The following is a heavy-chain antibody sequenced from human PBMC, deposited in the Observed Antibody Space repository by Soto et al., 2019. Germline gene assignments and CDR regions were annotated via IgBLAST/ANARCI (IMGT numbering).Heavy chain of an antibody. CDR2: INHSGST. V-gene: IGHV4-34*01. Sequence: QVQLQQWGAGLLKPSETLSLTCAVYGGSFSGYYWSWIRQPPGKGLEWIGEINHSGSTNYNPSLKXRXTISVDTSKNQFSPKLSSVTAADTAVYYCARGSGRIWGQGTMVTVSS. D-gene: IGHD1-26*01. CDR1: GGSFSGYY. J-gene: IGHJ3*02. CDR3: ARGSGRI.